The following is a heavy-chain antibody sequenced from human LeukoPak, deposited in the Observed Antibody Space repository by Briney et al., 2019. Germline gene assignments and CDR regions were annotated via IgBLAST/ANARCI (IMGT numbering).Heavy chain of an antibody. CDR3: ARSYYYDSSGLQKFDP. Sequence: AASLKISSKGSGYSFTSYWNWWWIQLPGKGRLWLGIIYPGNADTSYSPSFQGQVTISADKSNSNAYLQWSSVKASDTAMYYCARSYYYDSSGLQKFDPWGQGTLVTVSS. CDR1: GYSFTSYW. J-gene: IGHJ5*02. CDR2: IYPGNADT. D-gene: IGHD3-22*01. V-gene: IGHV5-51*01.